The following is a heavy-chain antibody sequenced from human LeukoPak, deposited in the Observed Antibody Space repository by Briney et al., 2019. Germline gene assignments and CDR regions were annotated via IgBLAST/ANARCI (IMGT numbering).Heavy chain of an antibody. CDR1: GVSMSTYY. V-gene: IGHV4-59*12. CDR2: AYYSGST. D-gene: IGHD2-15*01. Sequence: SETLSLTCTVSGVSMSTYYWSWIRQPPGKGLEWIGYAYYSGSTNYNPSLKSRVTISVDTSKNQFSLKLSSVTAADTAVYYCARDCSGGGCYFDYWGQGTLVTVSS. CDR3: ARDCSGGGCYFDY. J-gene: IGHJ4*02.